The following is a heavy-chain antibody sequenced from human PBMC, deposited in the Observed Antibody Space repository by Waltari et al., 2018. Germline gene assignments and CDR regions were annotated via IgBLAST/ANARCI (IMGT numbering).Heavy chain of an antibody. CDR3: AREKNPIAAAGHDAFDI. J-gene: IGHJ3*02. D-gene: IGHD6-13*01. V-gene: IGHV4-39*07. CDR1: GGSISSSSYY. Sequence: QLQLQESGPGLVKPSETLSLTCTVSGGSISSSSYYWGWIRQPPGKGLEWIGSIYYSGSTYYNPSLKSRVTISVDTSKDQFSLKLGAVTAADTAVYYWAREKNPIAAAGHDAFDIWGQGTMVTVSS. CDR2: IYYSGST.